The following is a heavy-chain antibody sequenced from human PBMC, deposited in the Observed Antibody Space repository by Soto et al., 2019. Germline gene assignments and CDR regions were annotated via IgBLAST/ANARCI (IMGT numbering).Heavy chain of an antibody. CDR2: IYPSDSDT. Sequence: EVQLVQSGAEVKKPGESLKISCKASGYSFSNYWIGWVRQMPGKGLEWMGVIYPSDSDTRYSPAFQGQVTISADKSISTAYLQWSSLKASDTAMYYRTTAAGYTRRDSDYWGQGTLVTVSS. V-gene: IGHV5-51*03. D-gene: IGHD2-2*02. J-gene: IGHJ4*02. CDR3: TTAAGYTRRDSDY. CDR1: GYSFSNYW.